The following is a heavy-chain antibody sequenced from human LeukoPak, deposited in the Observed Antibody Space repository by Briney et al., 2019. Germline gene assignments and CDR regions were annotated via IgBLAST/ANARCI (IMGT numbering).Heavy chain of an antibody. CDR1: GYSISSGYY. CDR2: IYHSGST. V-gene: IGHV4-38-2*01. J-gene: IGHJ4*02. D-gene: IGHD3-22*01. Sequence: PSETLPLTCAVSGYSISSGYYWGWIRQPPGKGLEWIGSIYHSGSTYYNPSLKSRVTISVDTSKNQFSLKLSSVTAADTAVYYCARFLSGTGSSGYPDWGQGTLVTVSS. CDR3: ARFLSGTGSSGYPD.